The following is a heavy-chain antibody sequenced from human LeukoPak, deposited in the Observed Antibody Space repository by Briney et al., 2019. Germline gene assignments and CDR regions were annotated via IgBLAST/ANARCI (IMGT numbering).Heavy chain of an antibody. J-gene: IGHJ4*02. CDR1: GFTFSNYV. Sequence: PGGALRLSCAAAGFTFSNYVMSWVRQAPGQGREWVSPVSSSGGSTYYADSVKGRFTISRDSSQNTLYLQMNSLRGEDTAVYYCARDRDAPDSWGQGTLVTVSS. CDR2: VSSSGGST. CDR3: ARDRDAPDS. V-gene: IGHV3-23*01.